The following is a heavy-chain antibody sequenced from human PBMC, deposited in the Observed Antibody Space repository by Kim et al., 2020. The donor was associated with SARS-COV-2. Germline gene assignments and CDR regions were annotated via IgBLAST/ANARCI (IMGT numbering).Heavy chain of an antibody. D-gene: IGHD6-13*01. CDR2: IGYDGSSK. Sequence: GGSLRLSCAASGFTFSSYAMDWVRQAPGKGLEWVASIGYDGSSKFYADSVGGRFTISRDNSKNTLFLQMNSLRPEDTAVYYCARDGRLYASSRYYFDYWGQGNLVTVSS. V-gene: IGHV3-30*04. J-gene: IGHJ4*02. CDR1: GFTFSSYA. CDR3: ARDGRLYASSRYYFDY.